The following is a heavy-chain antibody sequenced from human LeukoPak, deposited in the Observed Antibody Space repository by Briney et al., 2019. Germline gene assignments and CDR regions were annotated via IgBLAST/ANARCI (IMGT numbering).Heavy chain of an antibody. Sequence: NAGGSLRLSCAASGFTFSSYSMNWVRQAPGKGLEWVSSISSSSSYIYYADSVKGRFTISRDNAKNSLYLQMNSLRAEDTAVYYCARDADFTIFGDYYYYYGMDVWGQGTTVTVSS. CDR1: GFTFSSYS. J-gene: IGHJ6*02. CDR3: ARDADFTIFGDYYYYYGMDV. V-gene: IGHV3-21*01. CDR2: ISSSSSYI. D-gene: IGHD3-3*01.